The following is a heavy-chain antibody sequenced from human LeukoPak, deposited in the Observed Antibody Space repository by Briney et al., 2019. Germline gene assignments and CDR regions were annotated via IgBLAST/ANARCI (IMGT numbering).Heavy chain of an antibody. CDR1: GGSISSYY. J-gene: IGHJ6*03. CDR2: IYTSGST. D-gene: IGHD3-10*01. Sequence: PSETLSLTCTVSGGSISSYYWSWIRQPAGKGLEWIGRIYTSGSTNYNPSLKSRVTISVDTSKNQFSLKLSSVTAADTAVYYCARDYSTMVRGVYYYYYMDVWGKGTTVTISS. CDR3: ARDYSTMVRGVYYYYYMDV. V-gene: IGHV4-4*07.